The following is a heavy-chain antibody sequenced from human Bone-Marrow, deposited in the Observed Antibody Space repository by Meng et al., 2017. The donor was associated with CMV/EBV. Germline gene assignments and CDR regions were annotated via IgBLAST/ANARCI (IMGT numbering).Heavy chain of an antibody. Sequence: LSLTCAASGFTFNTVWMSWVRQAPGEGLEWVGRIKTKIDGETTDFAAAVKGRFSISRDDSKNTLYLQMNGLRAEDTAVYYCATDWSRQLLGSWGQGTLVTVSS. D-gene: IGHD1-26*01. CDR1: GFTFNTVW. CDR2: IKTKIDGETT. J-gene: IGHJ4*02. CDR3: ATDWSRQLLGS. V-gene: IGHV3-15*01.